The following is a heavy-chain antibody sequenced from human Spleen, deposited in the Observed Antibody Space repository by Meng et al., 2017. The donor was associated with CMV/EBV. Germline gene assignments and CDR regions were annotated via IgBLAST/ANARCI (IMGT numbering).Heavy chain of an antibody. CDR3: ASGSPGAHDY. D-gene: IGHD1-26*01. CDR2: IYYSGST. V-gene: IGHV4-30-4*08. CDR1: VGSTSSGDYY. Sequence: QWPGPGLLNPSQTRSLTFTAPVGSTSSGDYYWSWIRQPPGKGLEWIGYIYYSGSTYYNPSLKSRVTISVDTSKNQFSLKLSSVTAADTAVYYCASGSPGAHDYWGQGTLVTVSS. J-gene: IGHJ4*02.